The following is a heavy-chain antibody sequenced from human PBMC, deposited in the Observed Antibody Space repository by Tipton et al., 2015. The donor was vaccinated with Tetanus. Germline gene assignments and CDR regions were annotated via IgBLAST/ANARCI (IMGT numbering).Heavy chain of an antibody. Sequence: SLRLSCSASGFPFSSYTVAWVRQAPGKGLEWVSSISSSSNYIYYADSLKGRFTISRDNAKNSLSLQMNSLRVEDTAFYYCAKARGYSFVEGSMDVWGQGTTVTVSS. CDR2: ISSSSNYI. CDR3: AKARGYSFVEGSMDV. D-gene: IGHD2-21*01. V-gene: IGHV3-21*04. CDR1: GFPFSSYT. J-gene: IGHJ6*02.